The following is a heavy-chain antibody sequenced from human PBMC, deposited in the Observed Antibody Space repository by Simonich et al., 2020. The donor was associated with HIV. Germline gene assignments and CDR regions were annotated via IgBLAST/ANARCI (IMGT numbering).Heavy chain of an antibody. CDR2: ISSRGSGK. CDR1: AFTFSRYS. V-gene: IGHV3-48*01. CDR3: ARDWYFDL. J-gene: IGHJ2*01. Sequence: EVQLVESGGGLVLPGGSLRLSCAASAFTFSRYSMNWVRQAAGSGRGCVSYISSRGSGKYYADSGKGRFTISRDNDKNSLYLRMNSLRAEDTAVYYCARDWYFDLWGRGTLVTVSS.